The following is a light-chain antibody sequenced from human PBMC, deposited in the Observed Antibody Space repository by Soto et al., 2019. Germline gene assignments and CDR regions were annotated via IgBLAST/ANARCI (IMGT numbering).Light chain of an antibody. CDR3: QKYNSAPGT. CDR2: AAS. Sequence: DIQMTQSPSSLSASVGDRVTITCRASQGISNYLAWYQQIPGKVPKLLIYAASTLQSGVPSRFSGSGSGTDFTLTISSLQPEDVANYYCQKYNSAPGTFGPGTTVDIK. CDR1: QGISNY. V-gene: IGKV1-27*01. J-gene: IGKJ3*01.